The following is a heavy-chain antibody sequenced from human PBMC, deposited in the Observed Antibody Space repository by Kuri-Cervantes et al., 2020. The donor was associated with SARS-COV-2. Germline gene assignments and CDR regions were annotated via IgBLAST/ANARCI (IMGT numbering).Heavy chain of an antibody. D-gene: IGHD1-1*01. Sequence: GGSLRLSCAASGFTFSSYWMSWVRQAPGKGLEWVANIKRDGSEKYYVDSVKGRFTLSRDNAKNMLFLQMNSLRAEDTAVYYCVRDGDHWNFDYWGQGTLVTVSS. CDR2: IKRDGSEK. J-gene: IGHJ4*02. CDR1: GFTFSSYW. CDR3: VRDGDHWNFDY. V-gene: IGHV3-7*01.